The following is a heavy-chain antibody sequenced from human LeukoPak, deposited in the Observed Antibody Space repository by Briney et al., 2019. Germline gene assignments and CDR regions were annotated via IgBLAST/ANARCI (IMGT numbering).Heavy chain of an antibody. Sequence: GGSLRLSCAASGFTFTSYGMNWVRQAPGKGLEWVSYISSSSSTIYYTDSVKGRFSISRDNAQTSLYLQMNSLRAEDTAVYYCARASDPWLQLTWGQGTLVTVSS. D-gene: IGHD5-24*01. V-gene: IGHV3-48*04. CDR3: ARASDPWLQLT. CDR2: ISSSSSTI. J-gene: IGHJ5*02. CDR1: GFTFTSYG.